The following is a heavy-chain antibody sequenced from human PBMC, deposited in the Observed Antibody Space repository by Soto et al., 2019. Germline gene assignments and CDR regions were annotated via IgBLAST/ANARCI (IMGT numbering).Heavy chain of an antibody. Sequence: ASVKVSCKASGGTFSSYTISWVRQAPGQGLEWMGRTIPILGIANYAQKFQGRVTITADKSTSTAYMELSSLRSEDTAVYYCARSPKVAVAGTFDYWGQGTLVTVSS. CDR1: GGTFSSYT. J-gene: IGHJ4*02. D-gene: IGHD6-19*01. V-gene: IGHV1-69*02. CDR2: TIPILGIA. CDR3: ARSPKVAVAGTFDY.